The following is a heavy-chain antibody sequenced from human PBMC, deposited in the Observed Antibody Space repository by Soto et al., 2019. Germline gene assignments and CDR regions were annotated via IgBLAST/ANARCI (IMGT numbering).Heavy chain of an antibody. D-gene: IGHD3-16*01. Sequence: QVQLVQSGAEVKEPGSSVSVSCKASGGTFDNFIMNWVRQTPGQGLEWMGGIVPMLGTPTYEAKFKGRVTLSATGSTSKMNVEVTRSRSEDTALYSWARNCAYSSALTHYSDMDVWAAGITLTFPP. CDR3: ARNCAYSSALTHYSDMDV. V-gene: IGHV1-69*01. J-gene: IGHJ6*04. CDR2: IVPMLGTP. CDR1: GGTFDNFI.